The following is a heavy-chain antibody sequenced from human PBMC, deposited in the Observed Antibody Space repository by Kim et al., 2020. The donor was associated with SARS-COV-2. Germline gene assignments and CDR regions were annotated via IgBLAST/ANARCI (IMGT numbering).Heavy chain of an antibody. Sequence: GGSLRLSCAASGFTFSSYAMHWVRQAPGKGLEWVAVISYDGSNKYYADSVKGRFTISRDNSKNTLYLQMNSLRAEDTAVYYCARDRWFGELLGQSSPYYWGQGTLVTVSS. V-gene: IGHV3-30*04. CDR2: ISYDGSNK. J-gene: IGHJ4*02. CDR3: ARDRWFGELLGQSSPYY. D-gene: IGHD3-10*01. CDR1: GFTFSSYA.